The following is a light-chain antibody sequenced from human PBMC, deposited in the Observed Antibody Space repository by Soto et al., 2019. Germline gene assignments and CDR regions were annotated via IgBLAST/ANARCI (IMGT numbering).Light chain of an antibody. CDR2: GVS. V-gene: IGKV3D-15*01. CDR3: QQYSDWPLT. Sequence: EIVLTQSPATLSLSPGERATLSCRASQSVRSHLAWFQQKPGQAPRLLMYGVSTRATGMPDRFSGSGSGTEFTRIISSLQSEDFAVYYCQQYSDWPLTFGGGTKVEIK. CDR1: QSVRSH. J-gene: IGKJ4*01.